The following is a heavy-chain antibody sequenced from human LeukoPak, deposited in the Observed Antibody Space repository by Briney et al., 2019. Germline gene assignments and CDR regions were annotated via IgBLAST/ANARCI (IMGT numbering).Heavy chain of an antibody. D-gene: IGHD2-2*01. CDR3: TRVKDCSNMSCFSNYYYMDV. J-gene: IGHJ6*03. CDR1: GGSISSSSCY. CDR2: IYYSGST. Sequence: SETLSLTCTVSGGSISSSSCYWGWIRQPPGKGLEWIGSIYYSGSTYYNPSLKSRVTTSVDTSKNQFSLKLSSVTAADTAIYYCTRVKDCSNMSCFSNYYYMDVWGKGTTVTVSS. V-gene: IGHV4-39*07.